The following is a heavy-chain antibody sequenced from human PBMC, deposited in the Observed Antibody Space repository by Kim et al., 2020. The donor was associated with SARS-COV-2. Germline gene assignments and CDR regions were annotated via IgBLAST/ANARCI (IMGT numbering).Heavy chain of an antibody. Sequence: ASVKVSCKASGYTFTSYAMNWVRQAPGQGLEWMGWINTNTGNPTYAQGFTGRFVFSLDTSVSTAYLQISSLKAEDTAVYYCARDAGQGCTGGVCYGEYYYGMDVWGQGTTVTVSS. CDR2: INTNTGNP. CDR1: GYTFTSYA. J-gene: IGHJ6*02. D-gene: IGHD2-8*02. CDR3: ARDAGQGCTGGVCYGEYYYGMDV. V-gene: IGHV7-4-1*02.